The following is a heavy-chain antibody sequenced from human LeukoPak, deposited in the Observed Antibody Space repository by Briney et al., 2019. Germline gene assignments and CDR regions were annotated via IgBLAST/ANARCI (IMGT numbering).Heavy chain of an antibody. CDR2: KSYDGSNK. CDR3: AKDLSSSGWYRRHYYGMDV. D-gene: IGHD6-19*01. V-gene: IGHV3-30*18. J-gene: IGHJ6*02. CDR1: GFTFSSYG. Sequence: GRFLRLSCAASGFTFSSYGMHWVRQAPGKGLEWVAVKSYDGSNKYYADSVKGRFTISTDNSKNTLYLQMNSLRAEDTAVYYCAKDLSSSGWYRRHYYGMDVWGQGTTVTVSS.